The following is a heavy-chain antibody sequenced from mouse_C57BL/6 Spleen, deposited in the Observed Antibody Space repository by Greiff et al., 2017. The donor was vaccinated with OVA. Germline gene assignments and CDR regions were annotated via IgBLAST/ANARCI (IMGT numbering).Heavy chain of an antibody. CDR2: IYPRRGNT. CDR1: GYTFTSYG. CDR3: AREGLTTVVAYYAMDY. Sequence: VQLQQSGAELARPGASVKLSCKASGYTFTSYGISWVKQRTGQGLEWIGEIYPRRGNTYYNEKFTGKATLPADKSSSTAYMELRSLTSEDSAVYFCAREGLTTVVAYYAMDYWGQGTSVTVSS. J-gene: IGHJ4*01. D-gene: IGHD1-1*01. V-gene: IGHV1-81*01.